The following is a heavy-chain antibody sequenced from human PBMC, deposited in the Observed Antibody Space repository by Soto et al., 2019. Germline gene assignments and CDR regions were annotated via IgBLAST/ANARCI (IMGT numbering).Heavy chain of an antibody. V-gene: IGHV3-23*01. CDR2: SGSGGSP. CDR3: AKARCSGNSCYVPDY. Sequence: PGGSLRLSCAASGFTFSSYTMAWVRQAPGKGLEWVSSSGSGGSPNYADSVQGRFTISRDNPRNTLLLLMSSLRAEDTATYYCAKARCSGNSCYVPDYWGHGTLVTVSS. J-gene: IGHJ4*01. D-gene: IGHD3-22*01. CDR1: GFTFSSYT.